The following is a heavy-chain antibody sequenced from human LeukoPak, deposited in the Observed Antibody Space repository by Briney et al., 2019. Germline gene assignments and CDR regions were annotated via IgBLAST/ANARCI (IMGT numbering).Heavy chain of an antibody. Sequence: PGGSLRLSCAASGFTFRKHYMSWIRQAPGRGPEWVAYIGASGSTRYYRDSVNGRFTISRDNAKNSLHLQMNNLRAEDTAVYYCAKDLREWYYDPNGNYFSYGMDVWGQGTTVVVSS. V-gene: IGHV3-11*01. D-gene: IGHD3-22*01. CDR2: IGASGSTR. CDR1: GFTFRKHY. CDR3: AKDLREWYYDPNGNYFSYGMDV. J-gene: IGHJ6*02.